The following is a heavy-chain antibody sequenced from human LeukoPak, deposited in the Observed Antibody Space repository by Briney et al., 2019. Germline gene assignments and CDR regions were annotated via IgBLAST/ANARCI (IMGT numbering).Heavy chain of an antibody. CDR3: ARWDFVALNFDY. D-gene: IGHD5-12*01. CDR1: GGSISSYY. V-gene: IGHV4-59*01. J-gene: IGHJ4*02. Sequence: TSETLSLTSTVSGGSISSYYWSWIRQPPGKGLEWIGYIYYSGSTNYNPSLKSRVTISVDTSKNQFSLKLSSVTAADTAVYYCARWDFVALNFDYWGQGTLVPVSS. CDR2: IYYSGST.